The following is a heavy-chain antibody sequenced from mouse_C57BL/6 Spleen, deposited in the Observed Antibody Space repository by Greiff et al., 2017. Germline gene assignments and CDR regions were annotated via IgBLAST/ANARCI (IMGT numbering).Heavy chain of an antibody. CDR2: ISDGGSYT. CDR3: ARRELRGYFDY. CDR1: GFTFSSYA. Sequence: EVQGVESGGGLVKPGGSLKLSCAASGFTFSSYAMSWVRQTPEKRLEWVATISDGGSYTYYPDNVKGRFTISRDNAKNNLYLQMSHLKSEDTAMYYCARRELRGYFDYWGQGATLTVSS. V-gene: IGHV5-4*03. D-gene: IGHD1-1*01. J-gene: IGHJ2*01.